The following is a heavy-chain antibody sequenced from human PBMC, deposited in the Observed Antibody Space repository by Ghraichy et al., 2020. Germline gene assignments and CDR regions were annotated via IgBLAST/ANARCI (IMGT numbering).Heavy chain of an antibody. CDR3: AKDKWDWRITIFGVALLSGMDV. Sequence: GGSLRLSCAASGFTFDDYAMHWVRQAPGKGLEWVSGISWNSGSIGYADSVKGRFTISRDNAKNSLYLQMNSLRAEDTALYYCAKDKWDWRITIFGVALLSGMDVWGQGTTVTVYS. J-gene: IGHJ6*02. CDR2: ISWNSGSI. V-gene: IGHV3-9*01. CDR1: GFTFDDYA. D-gene: IGHD3-3*01.